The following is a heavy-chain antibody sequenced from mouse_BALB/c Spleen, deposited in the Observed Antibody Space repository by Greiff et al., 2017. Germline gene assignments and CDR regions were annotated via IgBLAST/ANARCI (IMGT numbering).Heavy chain of an antibody. Sequence: QVQLQQPGAELVKPGASVKLSCKASGYTFTSYWMHWVKQRPGQGLEWIGEINPSNGRTNYNEKFKSKATLTVDKSSSTAYMELRSLTSEDTAVYYCARLGLRRSWSAYWGQGTLVTVSA. CDR1: GYTFTSYW. V-gene: IGHV1S81*02. D-gene: IGHD2-2*01. J-gene: IGHJ3*01. CDR3: ARLGLRRSWSAY. CDR2: INPSNGRT.